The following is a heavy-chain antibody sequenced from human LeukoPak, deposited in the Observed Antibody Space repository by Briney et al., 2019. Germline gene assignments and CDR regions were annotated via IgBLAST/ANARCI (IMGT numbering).Heavy chain of an antibody. CDR2: IYYDGSP. J-gene: IGHJ5*02. V-gene: IGHV4-59*01. Sequence: PSEILSLTCTVSRGSISTYYWSWIRKPPGKGMEWIGYIYYDGSPKYHPSLKSRVTISVDTSKNQFSLKLSSVAAADTAVYYCARVGRGPVDLWGQGTLVTVSS. D-gene: IGHD2-15*01. CDR3: ARVGRGPVDL. CDR1: RGSISTYY.